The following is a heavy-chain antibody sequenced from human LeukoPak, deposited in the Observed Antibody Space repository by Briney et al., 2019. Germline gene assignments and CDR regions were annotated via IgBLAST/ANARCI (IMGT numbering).Heavy chain of an antibody. Sequence: GSSVKVSCKVSGGTFKNFAINWVRQAPGQGLEWMGGIIPLFGAAKYAQKFQGRVTITADEYTSTAYMDLSSLSSEDTAVYYCARGGHRYNYGSEWGSWGAYCYYYYMDVWGKGTTVTVSS. CDR2: IIPLFGAA. V-gene: IGHV1-69*01. CDR3: ARGGHRYNYGSEWGSWGAYCYYYYMDV. D-gene: IGHD5-18*01. J-gene: IGHJ6*03. CDR1: GGTFKNFA.